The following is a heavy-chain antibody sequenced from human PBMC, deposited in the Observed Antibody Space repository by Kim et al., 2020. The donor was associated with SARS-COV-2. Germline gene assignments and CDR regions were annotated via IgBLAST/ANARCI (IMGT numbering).Heavy chain of an antibody. Sequence: NYTPPPQGRATISVNKSKNQCSLKLSSVTAADTAVYYCARRVFGVVSFFDPWGQGTLVTVSS. V-gene: IGHV4-4*02. D-gene: IGHD3-3*01. J-gene: IGHJ5*02. CDR3: ARRVFGVVSFFDP.